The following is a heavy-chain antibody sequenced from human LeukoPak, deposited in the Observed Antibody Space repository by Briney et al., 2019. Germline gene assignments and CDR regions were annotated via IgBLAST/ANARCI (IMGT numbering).Heavy chain of an antibody. Sequence: PSETLSLTCTVSGGSISSSSYYWGWIRQPPGKGLEWIGSIYYSGSTYYNPSLKSRVTISVDTSKNQFSLKLSSVPAADTAVYYCASTFPYCSDDDCALGGQGTLVTVSS. D-gene: IGHD2-15*01. CDR2: IYYSGST. CDR3: ASTFPYCSDDDCAL. V-gene: IGHV4-39*07. CDR1: GGSISSSSYY. J-gene: IGHJ1*01.